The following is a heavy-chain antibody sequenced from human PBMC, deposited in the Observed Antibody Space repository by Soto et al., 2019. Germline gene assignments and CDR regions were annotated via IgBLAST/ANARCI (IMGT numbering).Heavy chain of an antibody. Sequence: PGGSLRLSCAASRFSFSSYAMSWVRQAPGKGLEWVSAISDSGVNTYYADSVKGRFTISRDNSKNTLYLQMNSLRAEDTAVYYCAKSYNSGDFSPFDYWGQGTLVTASS. V-gene: IGHV3-23*01. J-gene: IGHJ4*02. D-gene: IGHD6-19*01. CDR1: RFSFSSYA. CDR3: AKSYNSGDFSPFDY. CDR2: ISDSGVNT.